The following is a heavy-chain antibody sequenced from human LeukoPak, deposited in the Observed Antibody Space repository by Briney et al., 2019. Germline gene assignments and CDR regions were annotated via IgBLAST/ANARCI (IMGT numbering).Heavy chain of an antibody. CDR1: GYTFTGYY. Sequence: ASVKVSCKASGYTFTGYYMHWVRQAPGQGLEWMGWMNPNSGNTGYAQKFQGRVTITRNTSISTAYIELSSLRSEDTAVYYCARKRPYYYDSSGYWNDAFDIWGQGTMVTVSS. CDR2: MNPNSGNT. V-gene: IGHV1-8*03. J-gene: IGHJ3*02. D-gene: IGHD3-22*01. CDR3: ARKRPYYYDSSGYWNDAFDI.